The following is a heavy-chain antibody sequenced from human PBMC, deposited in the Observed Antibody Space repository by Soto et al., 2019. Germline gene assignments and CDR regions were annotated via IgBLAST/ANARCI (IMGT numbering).Heavy chain of an antibody. V-gene: IGHV3-23*01. CDR1: GFIFNNYA. J-gene: IGHJ4*02. CDR2: ISGSGSSI. CDR3: TKARSGWYLYYFDY. Sequence: GGSLRLSCAASGFIFNNYAMNWVRQAPGKGPEWVSGISGSGSSIYYADSVQGRFTISRDKSKNTLYLQMSSLRADDTAVYYCTKARSGWYLYYFDYWGQGTLVTVSS. D-gene: IGHD6-19*01.